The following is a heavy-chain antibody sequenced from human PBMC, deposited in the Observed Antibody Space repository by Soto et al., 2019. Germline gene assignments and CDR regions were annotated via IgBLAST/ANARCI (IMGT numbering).Heavy chain of an antibody. J-gene: IGHJ3*01. CDR3: ARVYRSYYFFCCCPLPEDLFYF. CDR2: IVPIVGTT. CDR1: GGTFSSYA. V-gene: IGHV1-69*06. D-gene: IGHD3-3*01. Sequence: SVKVSCKTSGGTFSSYAISWVRQAPGQGLEWMGGIVPIVGTTTYAQKFQGRVTITGDNSTSTAYMELSRLRSEDTAVYYCARVYRSYYFFCCCPLPEDLFYFWGQGSMVPGS.